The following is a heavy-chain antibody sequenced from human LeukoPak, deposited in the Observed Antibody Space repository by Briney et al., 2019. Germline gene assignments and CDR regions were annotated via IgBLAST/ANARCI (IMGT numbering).Heavy chain of an antibody. Sequence: PGGSLRLSCAASGFTFSSYSMSWVRQAPGKGLEWVSSISSSSSYIYYADSVKGRFTISRDNAKNSLYLQMNSLRVEDTAVYYCAKDLTTVTTQGDYWGQGTLVAVSS. J-gene: IGHJ4*02. CDR3: AKDLTTVTTQGDY. CDR2: ISSSSSYI. CDR1: GFTFSSYS. D-gene: IGHD4-17*01. V-gene: IGHV3-21*01.